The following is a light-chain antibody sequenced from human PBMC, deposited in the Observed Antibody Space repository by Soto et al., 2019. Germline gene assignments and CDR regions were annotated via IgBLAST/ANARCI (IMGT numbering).Light chain of an antibody. CDR1: SSNIGAGYD. J-gene: IGLJ2*01. CDR3: QSYDSSLSVYVV. V-gene: IGLV1-40*01. CDR2: GNS. Sequence: QAVVTQPPSVSGAPGQRVTISCTGSSSNIGAGYDVQWYQQPPGSAPKLLIIGNSNRPSGVPDRFSGSKSGTSASLAITGLQAEDEADYYCQSYDSSLSVYVVFGGGTKLTVL.